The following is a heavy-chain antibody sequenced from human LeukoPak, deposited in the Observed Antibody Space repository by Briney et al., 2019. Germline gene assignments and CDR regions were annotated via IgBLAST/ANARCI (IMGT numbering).Heavy chain of an antibody. CDR2: INPSGGST. CDR3: ARSVAGYSSEGNWFDP. Sequence: ASVKVSCKASGYTFTSYYMHWVRRAPGQGLEWMGIINPSGGSTSYAQKFQGRVTMTRDTSTSTVYMELSSLRSEDTAVYYCARSVAGYSSEGNWFDPWGQGTLVTVSS. V-gene: IGHV1-46*01. J-gene: IGHJ5*02. D-gene: IGHD6-19*01. CDR1: GYTFTSYY.